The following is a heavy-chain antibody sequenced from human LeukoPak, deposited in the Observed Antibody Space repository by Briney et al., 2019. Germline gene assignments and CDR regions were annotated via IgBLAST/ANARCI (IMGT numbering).Heavy chain of an antibody. CDR3: ARDTTEQDFFDY. J-gene: IGHJ4*02. D-gene: IGHD4-17*01. Sequence: GGSLRLSCAASGFTFSSYAMHWVRQAPGKGLEWVAVISYDGSNKYYADSVKGRFTISRDNSKNTLYLQMNSLRAEDTAVYYCARDTTEQDFFDYWGQGTPVTVSS. V-gene: IGHV3-30-3*01. CDR2: ISYDGSNK. CDR1: GFTFSSYA.